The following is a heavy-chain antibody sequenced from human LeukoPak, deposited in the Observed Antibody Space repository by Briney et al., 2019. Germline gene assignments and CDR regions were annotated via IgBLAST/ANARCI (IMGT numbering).Heavy chain of an antibody. D-gene: IGHD6-19*01. CDR2: IYHSGST. CDR3: ARQKTSSGWSGVDD. V-gene: IGHV4-4*02. Sequence: SETLSLTCAVSGGSISSSNWWSWVRQPPGKGLEWIREIYHSGSTNYNPSLKSRVTISVDKSKNQFSLKLSSVTAADTAVYYCARQKTSSGWSGVDDWGQGALVTVSS. J-gene: IGHJ4*02. CDR1: GGSISSSNW.